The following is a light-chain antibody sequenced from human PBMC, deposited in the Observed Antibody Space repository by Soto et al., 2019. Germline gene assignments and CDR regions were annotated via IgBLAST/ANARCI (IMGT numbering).Light chain of an antibody. CDR3: LQHTTFPWT. Sequence: DIQMTQSPSSLSASVGDRVTITCRASQDIRDDLGWYQQKPGKAPQHLIFGASSLQSGVPSRFSGSGSGTEFSLTISSLQPEDFATYYCLQHTTFPWTFGQGTKVEVK. J-gene: IGKJ1*01. V-gene: IGKV1-17*01. CDR2: GAS. CDR1: QDIRDD.